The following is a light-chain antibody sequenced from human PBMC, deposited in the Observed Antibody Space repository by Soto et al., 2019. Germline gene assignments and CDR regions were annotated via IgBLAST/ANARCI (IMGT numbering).Light chain of an antibody. V-gene: IGKV3-11*01. CDR2: DAS. J-gene: IGKJ1*01. CDR3: LQRSNWPPT. CDR1: QSVSSY. Sequence: EIVLTQSPATLSLSPGERATLSCRASQSVSSYLAWYQQKPGQAPRLLIYDASNRATGIPARFSGSGSGTDFALTISSLEPEDFAVYYCLQRSNWPPTFGQGTRVEI.